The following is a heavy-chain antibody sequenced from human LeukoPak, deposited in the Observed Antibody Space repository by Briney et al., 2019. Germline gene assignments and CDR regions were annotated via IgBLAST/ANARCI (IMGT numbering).Heavy chain of an antibody. D-gene: IGHD6-13*01. J-gene: IGHJ4*02. CDR3: AKDLSWFFDH. V-gene: IGHV3-23*01. CDR1: GFTFRMSA. CDR2: IASSDDST. Sequence: GGSLRLSCAASGFTFRMSAMTWVRQAPGKGLEWVSGIASSDDSTYYADSVKGQFTISRDNSKNTVYLQMNSLRVDDTAVYYCAKDLSWFFDHWGQGILVTVSS.